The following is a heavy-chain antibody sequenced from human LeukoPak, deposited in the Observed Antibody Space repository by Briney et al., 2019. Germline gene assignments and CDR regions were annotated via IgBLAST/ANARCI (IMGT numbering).Heavy chain of an antibody. V-gene: IGHV3-43*02. CDR3: AKDMGGIGVNDTPGYYGMAV. Sequence: GGSLRLSCAASGFTFDDYAMHWVRQAPGKGLEWVSLISGDGGSTYYADSVKGRFTISRDNSKNSLYLQMNSLRTEDTALYYYAKDMGGIGVNDTPGYYGMAVGGQGTAVIVS. CDR1: GFTFDDYA. J-gene: IGHJ6*02. CDR2: ISGDGGST. D-gene: IGHD6-19*01.